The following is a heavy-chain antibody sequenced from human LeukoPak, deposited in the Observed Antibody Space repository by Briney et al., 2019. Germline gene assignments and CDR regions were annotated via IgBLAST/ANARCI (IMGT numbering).Heavy chain of an antibody. CDR3: AKVSVAVPIADAIPDYFDF. V-gene: IGHV1-2*02. CDR2: ISPNSGGT. CDR1: GYTFTGYY. D-gene: IGHD2-21*01. J-gene: IGHJ4*02. Sequence: ASVKVSCKASGYTFTGYYIHWVRQAPGLGLERVGWISPNSGGTNYAQKFQGRVTMTRDTSISTAYMELSMLKSDDTAVYYCAKVSVAVPIADAIPDYFDFWGQGTLVTVSS.